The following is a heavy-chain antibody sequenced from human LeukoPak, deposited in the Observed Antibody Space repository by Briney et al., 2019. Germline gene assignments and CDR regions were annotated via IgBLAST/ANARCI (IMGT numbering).Heavy chain of an antibody. D-gene: IGHD1-26*01. CDR2: ISASGDTI. CDR3: ARDPSWEILSYFDY. J-gene: IGHJ4*02. V-gene: IGHV3-11*04. CDR1: GFTFRNYY. Sequence: GGSLRLSCAASGFTFRNYYMTWIRQAPGKGLEWISYISASGDTIYYGDSVRGRFTISRDNAKNSLYLDMNTLKAEDTAVYYCARDPSWEILSYFDYWGQGTLVTVSS.